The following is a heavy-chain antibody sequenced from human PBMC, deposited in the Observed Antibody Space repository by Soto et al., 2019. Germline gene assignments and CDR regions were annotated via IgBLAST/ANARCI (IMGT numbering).Heavy chain of an antibody. V-gene: IGHV1-2*04. Sequence: GASVKVSCTASGYTFTGYYMHWVRQAPGQGLEWMGWINPNSGGTNYAQKFQGWVTMTRDTSISTAYMELSRLRSDDTAVYYCARGSQRITIFSRGDYFDYWGQGTLVTVSS. J-gene: IGHJ4*02. D-gene: IGHD3-9*01. CDR2: INPNSGGT. CDR3: ARGSQRITIFSRGDYFDY. CDR1: GYTFTGYY.